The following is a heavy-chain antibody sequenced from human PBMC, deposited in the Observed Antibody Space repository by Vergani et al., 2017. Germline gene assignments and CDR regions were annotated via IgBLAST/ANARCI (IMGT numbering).Heavy chain of an antibody. CDR2: IYYSGST. D-gene: IGHD2-21*02. J-gene: IGHJ6*02. CDR1: GGPISSSSYY. Sequence: QLQLQESGPGLVKPSETLSLTCTVSGGPISSSSYYWGWIRQPPGKGLEWIGTIYYSGSTYYNPSLKSRVTISVDTSKNQFSLKLSSVTAADTAVYYCARQYCGGDCYRPDYYYYGMDVWCQGTTVTVSS. CDR3: ARQYCGGDCYRPDYYYYGMDV. V-gene: IGHV4-39*01.